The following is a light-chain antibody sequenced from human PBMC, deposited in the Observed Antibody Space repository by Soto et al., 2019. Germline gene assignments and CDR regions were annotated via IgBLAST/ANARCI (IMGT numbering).Light chain of an antibody. J-gene: IGKJ2*01. V-gene: IGKV3-20*01. CDR3: QQYGSSPYT. Sequence: EIVLTQSPGTLSLSPGEIATLSCRASQRVSSSYLAWYQQKPGQAPRLIIYGASDRATGIPDRFSGSGSGTDFTLTISRLEPEDFAVYYCQQYGSSPYTFGQGTKLEIK. CDR1: QRVSSSY. CDR2: GAS.